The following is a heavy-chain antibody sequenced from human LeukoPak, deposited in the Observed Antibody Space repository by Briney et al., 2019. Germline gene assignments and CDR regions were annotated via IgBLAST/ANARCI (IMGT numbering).Heavy chain of an antibody. CDR2: ISSNGGST. CDR3: VKTKSASYDY. J-gene: IGHJ4*02. V-gene: IGHV3-64D*06. Sequence: PGGSLRLSCSASGFPFSSYAMHWVRRAPGKGLEYVSSISSNGGSTYYADSVKGRFTISRDNSKNTLYLQMSSLRAEDTAVFYCVKTKSASYDYWGQGTLVTVSS. D-gene: IGHD1-26*01. CDR1: GFPFSSYA.